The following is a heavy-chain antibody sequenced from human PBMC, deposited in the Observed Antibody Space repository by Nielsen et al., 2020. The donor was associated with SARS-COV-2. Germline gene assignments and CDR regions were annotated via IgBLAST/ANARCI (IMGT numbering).Heavy chain of an antibody. CDR1: GYTFTTYY. CDR3: ARTTVPSDAFDI. J-gene: IGHJ3*02. V-gene: IGHV1-46*01. D-gene: IGHD4-17*01. CDR2: INPSISST. Sequence: ASVKVSCKASGYTFTTYYFHWVRQAPGQALEWMGTINPSISSTEYAQKFQGRVTMSRDTSTSTVYMDLSSLRFDDTAVYYCARTTVPSDAFDIWGQGTKVTVSS.